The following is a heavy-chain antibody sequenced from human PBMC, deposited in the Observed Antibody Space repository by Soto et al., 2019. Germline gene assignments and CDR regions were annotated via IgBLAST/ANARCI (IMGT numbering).Heavy chain of an antibody. CDR3: ARRRPFMITFGGISSLAYFDY. V-gene: IGHV4-34*01. Sequence: KTSETLSLTCAVYGGSFSGYYWSWIRQPPGKGLEWIGEINHSGSTNYNPSLKSRVTISVDTSKNQFSLKLSSVTAADTAVYYCARRRPFMITFGGISSLAYFDYWGQGTLVTVS. CDR2: INHSGST. D-gene: IGHD3-16*01. J-gene: IGHJ4*02. CDR1: GGSFSGYY.